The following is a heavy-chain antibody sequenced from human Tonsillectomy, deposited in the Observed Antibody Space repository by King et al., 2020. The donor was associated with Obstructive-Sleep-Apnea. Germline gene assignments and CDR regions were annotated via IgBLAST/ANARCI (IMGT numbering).Heavy chain of an antibody. CDR3: AREALTGKDRDLYWYFDL. J-gene: IGHJ2*01. Sequence: PLQESGPGLVKPSENLSLTCTVSGGSISNYYWSWIRQPPGKGLEWIGYIYYSGSTKYNPSLESRVTISVDTSKNQFSVRLNSVTAADTAVYYCAREALTGKDRDLYWYFDLWGRGSLVTVSS. CDR1: GGSISNYY. V-gene: IGHV4-59*01. CDR2: IYYSGST. D-gene: IGHD3-9*01.